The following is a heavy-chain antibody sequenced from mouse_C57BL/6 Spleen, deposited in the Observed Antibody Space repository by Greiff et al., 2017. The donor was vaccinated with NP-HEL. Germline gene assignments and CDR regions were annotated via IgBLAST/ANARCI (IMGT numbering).Heavy chain of an antibody. D-gene: IGHD2-12*01. V-gene: IGHV1-54*01. Sequence: QVQLKQSGAELVRPGTSVKVSCKASGYAFTNYLIEWVKQRPGQGLEWIGVINPGSGGTNYNEKFKGKATLTADKSSSTAYMQLSSLTSEDSAVYFCARKGFTTGGPGFDYWGQGTTLTVSS. CDR2: INPGSGGT. J-gene: IGHJ2*01. CDR1: GYAFTNYL. CDR3: ARKGFTTGGPGFDY.